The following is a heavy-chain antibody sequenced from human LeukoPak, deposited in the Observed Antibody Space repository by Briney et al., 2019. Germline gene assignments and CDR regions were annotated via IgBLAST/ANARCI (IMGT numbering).Heavy chain of an antibody. CDR1: GFTFDDYT. CDR2: LSWDGSST. V-gene: IGHV3-43*01. Sequence: PGGSLRLSCAASGFTFDDYTMHWVRQPPGKGLEWVSLLSWDGSSTYYADSVKGRFTISRDNSKNSLYLQMNSLRSEDTAFYYCAAGALYYYENSGYHCWGQGTLVTVSS. D-gene: IGHD3-22*01. J-gene: IGHJ4*02. CDR3: AAGALYYYENSGYHC.